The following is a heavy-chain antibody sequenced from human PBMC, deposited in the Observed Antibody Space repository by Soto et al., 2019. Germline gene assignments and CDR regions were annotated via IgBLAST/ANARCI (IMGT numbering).Heavy chain of an antibody. CDR2: IYHSGGT. CDR1: GGSFSAYY. J-gene: IGHJ4*02. CDR3: ARHGSY. V-gene: IGHV4-34*01. Sequence: SEILSLTCAVYGGSFSAYYWGWIRQPPGKGLEWIGEIYHSGGTSYNPSLKSRVTISVDRSKSQFSLNLTSVTAADTAVYYCARHGSYWGPGTLVTVS.